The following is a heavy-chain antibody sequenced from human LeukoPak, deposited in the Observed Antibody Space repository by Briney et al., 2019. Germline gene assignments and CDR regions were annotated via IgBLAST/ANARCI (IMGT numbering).Heavy chain of an antibody. V-gene: IGHV3-48*03. CDR2: ISSSGSTI. Sequence: KFGGSLTLSCAPSGFTFSSYEMNWVRQAPGRGLEWVSYISSSGSTIYYADSVKGRFTISRDNSKHTLYLQVNSLRAEDTDVYYCARDSSGYSSGSYWRYFDYWGQGGLLTDSS. J-gene: IGHJ4*02. CDR3: ARDSSGYSSGSYWRYFDY. CDR1: GFTFSSYE. D-gene: IGHD6-19*01.